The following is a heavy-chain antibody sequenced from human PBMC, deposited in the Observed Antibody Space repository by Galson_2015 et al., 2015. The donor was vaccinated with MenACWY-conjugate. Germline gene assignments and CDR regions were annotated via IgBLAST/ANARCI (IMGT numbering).Heavy chain of an antibody. CDR3: AKGGLWYSSGWYSNYYYYGMDV. Sequence: SLRLSCAASGFTFSSYGMHWVRQAPGKGLEWVAVMSYDGSNKYYADSVKGRFTISRDNSKNTLYLQMNSLRAEDTAVYYCAKGGLWYSSGWYSNYYYYGMDVWGQGTTVTVSS. V-gene: IGHV3-30*18. J-gene: IGHJ6*02. CDR2: MSYDGSNK. CDR1: GFTFSSYG. D-gene: IGHD6-19*01.